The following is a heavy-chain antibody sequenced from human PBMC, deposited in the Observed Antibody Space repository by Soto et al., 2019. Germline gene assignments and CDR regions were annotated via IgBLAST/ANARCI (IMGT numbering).Heavy chain of an antibody. CDR2: IHYSGST. CDR1: GGSISSGDYY. V-gene: IGHV4-30-4*01. CDR3: ARRNEYSSSSVDKDYYYYGMDV. D-gene: IGHD6-6*01. Sequence: QVQLQESGPGLVKPSQTLSLTCTVSGGSISSGDYYWSWIRQPPGKGLEWIGYIHYSGSTYYNPSLKSRVTISVDTSKNQFSLKLSSVTAADTAVYYCARRNEYSSSSVDKDYYYYGMDVWGQGTTVTVSS. J-gene: IGHJ6*02.